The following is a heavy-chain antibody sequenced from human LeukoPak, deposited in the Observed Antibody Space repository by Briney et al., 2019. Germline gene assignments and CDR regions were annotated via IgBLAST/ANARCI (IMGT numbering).Heavy chain of an antibody. D-gene: IGHD3-16*02. J-gene: IGHJ3*02. CDR3: AKVRRLYAHDDAFDI. Sequence: SETLSLTCAVYGGSFIGFHWNWIRQAPGKGLEWIGDINHSGSTNYNPSLTSRVTISVDPSKNQFSLKLSSVTAADTAVYYCAKVRRLYAHDDAFDIWGQGTMVTVSS. CDR2: INHSGST. CDR1: GGSFIGFH. V-gene: IGHV4-34*01.